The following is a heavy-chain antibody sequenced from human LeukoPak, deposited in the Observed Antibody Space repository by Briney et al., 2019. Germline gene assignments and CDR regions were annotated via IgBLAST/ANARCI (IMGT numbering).Heavy chain of an antibody. D-gene: IGHD3-10*01. CDR1: GGSISSGSCY. Sequence: PSEPLSLTCTVSGGSISSGSCYWSWIRQHPGKGLECIGYIYYSGSTYYNPSLKSRVTISVDTSKKQFSLKLSSVTAADTAVYYCARYYFGSGSYFDYWGQGTLVTVSS. CDR2: IYYSGST. CDR3: ARYYFGSGSYFDY. J-gene: IGHJ4*03. V-gene: IGHV4-31*03.